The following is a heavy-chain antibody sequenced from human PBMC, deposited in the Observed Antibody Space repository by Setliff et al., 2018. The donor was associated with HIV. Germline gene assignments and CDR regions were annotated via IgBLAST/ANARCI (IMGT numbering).Heavy chain of an antibody. J-gene: IGHJ5*02. D-gene: IGHD5-12*01. CDR3: ARSPERGYDSDWFDP. Sequence: GGSLRLSCAASEFTFRSYAMHWVRQAPGKGLEWVALISSDGSNKYYADSVKGRFTISRDNSKNTLYLQMNSLRTEDTAVYYCARSPERGYDSDWFDPWGQGTLVTVSS. V-gene: IGHV3-30*04. CDR2: ISSDGSNK. CDR1: EFTFRSYA.